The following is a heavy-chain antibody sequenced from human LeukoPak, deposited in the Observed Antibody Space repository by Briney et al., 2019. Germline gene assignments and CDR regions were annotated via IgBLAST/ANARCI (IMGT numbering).Heavy chain of an antibody. CDR2: IYSGGST. CDR3: ARDWRSARFDY. Sequence: GGSLRLSCAASGFTFSSYSINWVRQAPGKGLEWVSVIYSGGSTYYADSVKGRFTISRDNSKNTLYLQMNSLRAEDTAVYYCARDWRSARFDYWGQGTLVTVSS. D-gene: IGHD2-15*01. V-gene: IGHV3-53*01. CDR1: GFTFSSYS. J-gene: IGHJ4*02.